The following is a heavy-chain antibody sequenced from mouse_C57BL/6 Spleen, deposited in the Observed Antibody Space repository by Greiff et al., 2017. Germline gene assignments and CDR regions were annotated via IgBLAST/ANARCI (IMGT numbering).Heavy chain of an antibody. Sequence: EVKLVESGAELVRPGASVKLSCTASGFNIKDDYMHWVKQRPEQGLEWIGWIDPENGDTEYASKFQGKATITADTSSNTAYLQLSSLTSEDTAVYYCTTPRGTTVVAPFAYWGQGTLVTVSA. V-gene: IGHV14-4*01. J-gene: IGHJ3*01. CDR1: GFNIKDDY. CDR3: TTPRGTTVVAPFAY. CDR2: IDPENGDT. D-gene: IGHD1-1*01.